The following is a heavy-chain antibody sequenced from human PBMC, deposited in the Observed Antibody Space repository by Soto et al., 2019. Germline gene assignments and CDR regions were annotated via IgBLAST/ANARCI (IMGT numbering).Heavy chain of an antibody. J-gene: IGHJ6*02. CDR3: ARQGFGATHGLVDV. CDR2: IHNSGST. Sequence: SETLSLTCTVSGGSISRYYWIWIRQPPGKGLEWIGSIHNSGSTNYNPSLRSRVTISVDTPKNQFSLKLTSVTVADTVLYYCARQGFGATHGLVDVWGQGTTVTVSS. CDR1: GGSISRYY. V-gene: IGHV4-59*08. D-gene: IGHD3-10*01.